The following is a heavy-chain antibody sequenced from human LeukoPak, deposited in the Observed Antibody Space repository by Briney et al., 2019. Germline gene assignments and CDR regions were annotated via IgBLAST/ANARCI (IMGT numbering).Heavy chain of an antibody. CDR1: GYTFSGYY. J-gene: IGHJ4*02. CDR3: ARGGGDGYKADY. CDR2: INPNSGGT. Sequence: AAVKVSCTASGYTFSGYYMHWVRQAPGQGLEWMGWINPNSGGTRYAQKFQGTVTMTRDTSIGTVYMELSRLRSDDTAVYYCARGGGDGYKADYWGQGTLVTVSS. V-gene: IGHV1-2*02. D-gene: IGHD5-24*01.